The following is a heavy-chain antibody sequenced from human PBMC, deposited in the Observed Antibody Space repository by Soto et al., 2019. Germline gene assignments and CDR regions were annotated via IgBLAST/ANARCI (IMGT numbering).Heavy chain of an antibody. CDR3: ARQSDYNILTGYWYYFDY. CDR1: GYSFSSYW. V-gene: IGHV5-51*01. CDR2: IYPGDSDA. J-gene: IGHJ4*01. Sequence: GESLKISCKASGYSFSSYWIAWVRQMPGKGLEWMGIIYPGDSDARYSPSFEGQVTISVDTSINTAYLQWSYLKASDSAMYFCARQSDYNILTGYWYYFDYWGHGSLVTVSA. D-gene: IGHD3-9*01.